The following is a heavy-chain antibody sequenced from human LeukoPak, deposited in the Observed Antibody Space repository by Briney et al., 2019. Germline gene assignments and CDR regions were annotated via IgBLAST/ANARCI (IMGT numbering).Heavy chain of an antibody. D-gene: IGHD6-13*01. J-gene: IGHJ4*02. CDR1: GFTFSRYS. CDR3: ARGTSSWYGVDY. CDR2: ISSTSSFI. Sequence: GRSLRLSCAASGFTFSRYSMNWVRQAPGKGLEWVSFISSTSSFIYYADSVKGRFTISRDNTKNSMYLQMNSLRAEDTAVYYCARGTSSWYGVDYWGQGTLVTVSS. V-gene: IGHV3-21*01.